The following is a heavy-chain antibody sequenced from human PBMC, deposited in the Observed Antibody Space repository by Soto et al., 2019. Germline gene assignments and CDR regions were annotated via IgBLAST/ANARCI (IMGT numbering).Heavy chain of an antibody. CDR2: IYYTGST. CDR1: GDSISSGDYY. Sequence: SETLSLTCTVSGDSISSGDYYWSWIRQPPGKGLEWIGYIYYTGSTYYNPSLKSRITISVDTSKNRFSLKLTSVTAADTAVYYCAGFSVVEATGIYWFDPWGQGTLVTVSS. D-gene: IGHD2-8*02. V-gene: IGHV4-30-4*01. CDR3: AGFSVVEATGIYWFDP. J-gene: IGHJ5*02.